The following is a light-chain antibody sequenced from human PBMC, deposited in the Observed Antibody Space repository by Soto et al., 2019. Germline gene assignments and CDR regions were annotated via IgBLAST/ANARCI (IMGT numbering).Light chain of an antibody. J-gene: IGKJ4*01. Sequence: DIPMTQSPSSLSASVGDRVTITCQASQDISNYLNWYQQKPGKAPKLLIYDASNLETVVPSRFSGSVSGTDFTFTISSLQLEDIATYYCRQRAFGGGTKVEIK. CDR3: RQRA. V-gene: IGKV1-33*01. CDR1: QDISNY. CDR2: DAS.